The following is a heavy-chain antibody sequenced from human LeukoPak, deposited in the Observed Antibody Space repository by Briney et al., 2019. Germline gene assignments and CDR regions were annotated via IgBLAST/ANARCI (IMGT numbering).Heavy chain of an antibody. CDR1: GGSISSYY. CDR2: IYTSGGT. Sequence: SETLSLTCTVSGGSISSYYWSWIRQPAGKGLGWIGRIYTSGGTNYNPSLKSRVTMSVDTSKNQFSLKLSSVTAADTAVYYCARGLRENRSLQTFFDYWGQGTLVTVSS. J-gene: IGHJ4*02. D-gene: IGHD2-21*02. V-gene: IGHV4-4*07. CDR3: ARGLRENRSLQTFFDY.